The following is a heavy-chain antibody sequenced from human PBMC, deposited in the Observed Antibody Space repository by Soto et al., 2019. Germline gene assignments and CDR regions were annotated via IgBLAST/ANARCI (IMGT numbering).Heavy chain of an antibody. D-gene: IGHD3-22*01. Sequence: GGSLRLSCAASGFTVSSNYMSWVRQAPGKGLEWVSVIYSGGSTYYADSVKGGFTISRYNSKNTLYLQMNSLRAQDTAVYYWAGGRTRPMTYYYDSSGYSRCARTVSDYWGQGTLVTVSS. CDR3: AGGRTRPMTYYYDSSGYSRCARTVSDY. J-gene: IGHJ4*02. CDR1: GFTVSSNY. CDR2: IYSGGST. V-gene: IGHV3-53*01.